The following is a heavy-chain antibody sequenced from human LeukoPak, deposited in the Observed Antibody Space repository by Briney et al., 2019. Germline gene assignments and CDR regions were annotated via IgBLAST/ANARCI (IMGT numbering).Heavy chain of an antibody. CDR2: INQDGSEK. Sequence: PGGSLRLSCAASGFTFSSYWMHWVRQAPGKGLEWVANINQDGSEKYYVDSVKGRFTLSRDNAKNSLSLQMNSLRAEDTAVYYCARVTSGLDYWGQGTQVTVSS. J-gene: IGHJ4*02. CDR1: GFTFSSYW. V-gene: IGHV3-7*01. CDR3: ARVTSGLDY.